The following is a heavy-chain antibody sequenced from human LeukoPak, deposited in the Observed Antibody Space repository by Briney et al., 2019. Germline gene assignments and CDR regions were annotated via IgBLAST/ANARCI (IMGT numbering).Heavy chain of an antibody. V-gene: IGHV4-4*02. D-gene: IGHD3-16*01. CDR1: GDSLNTNTW. CDR3: AREIFGARAFQY. Sequence: SETLSLTCAVSGDSLNTNTWWSWVRPPPGKGLEWTGEIFHSGSTNYHPSLESRLTISMDKSKNSFSLRLTSVTAADTSVYYCAREIFGARAFQYWGQGILVTVSS. CDR2: IFHSGST. J-gene: IGHJ4*02.